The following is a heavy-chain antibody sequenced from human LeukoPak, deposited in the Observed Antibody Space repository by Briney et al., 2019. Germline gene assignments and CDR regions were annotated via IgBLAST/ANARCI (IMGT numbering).Heavy chain of an antibody. D-gene: IGHD5-18*01. CDR2: IKSDVSNT. Sequence: PGGSLRLSCAASGFTFSNYWMYWVRQAPGKGLVWVSRIKSDVSNTTYADSVKGRFTISRDNAKNTLYPQMNSLRAEDTAVYYCARAQRYSYGYDYWGQGTLVTVSS. CDR1: GFTFSNYW. V-gene: IGHV3-74*01. J-gene: IGHJ4*02. CDR3: ARAQRYSYGYDY.